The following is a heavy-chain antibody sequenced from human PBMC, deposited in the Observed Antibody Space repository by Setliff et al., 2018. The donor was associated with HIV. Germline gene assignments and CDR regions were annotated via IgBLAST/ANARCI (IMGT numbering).Heavy chain of an antibody. Sequence: ASVKVSCKASEYTFTGYHMHWVRQAPGQGLEWMGWINPNSGGTNYSQKFQGRVTMTRDTSISKAYVELSRLRSDDTAVYYCARAPYGDYGINFNAFDLWGQGTLVTVSS. J-gene: IGHJ3*01. CDR2: INPNSGGT. V-gene: IGHV1-2*02. D-gene: IGHD4-17*01. CDR3: ARAPYGDYGINFNAFDL. CDR1: EYTFTGYH.